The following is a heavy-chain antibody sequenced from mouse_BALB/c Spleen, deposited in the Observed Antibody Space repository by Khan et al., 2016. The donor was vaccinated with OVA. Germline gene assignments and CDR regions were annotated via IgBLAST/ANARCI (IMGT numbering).Heavy chain of an antibody. D-gene: IGHD1-1*01. CDR2: TNPTNGRT. J-gene: IGHJ2*01. V-gene: IGHV1S81*02. CDR1: GYTFTSYW. Sequence: VQLVESGAELVKAGAPVKMSCKASGYTFTSYWMHWVKQRLGQGLEWFAETNPTNGRTYYNEKFKSKATLTVDQSSSTAYMLLSGPTFEDSAVYYCARIKKIVATYFDYWGQGTTLTVAS. CDR3: ARIKKIVATYFDY.